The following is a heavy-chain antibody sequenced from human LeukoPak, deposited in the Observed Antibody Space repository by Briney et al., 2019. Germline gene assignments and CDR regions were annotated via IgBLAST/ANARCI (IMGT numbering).Heavy chain of an antibody. V-gene: IGHV1-2*02. J-gene: IGHJ6*03. CDR2: INPNSGGT. Sequence: ASVKVSCKASGYTFTSYGISWVRQAPGQGLEWMGWINPNSGGTNYAQKFQGRVTMTRDTSISTAYMELSRLRSDDTAVYYCARGGAARDYYYYMDVWGKGTTVTVSS. CDR3: ARGGAARDYYYYMDV. CDR1: GYTFTSYG. D-gene: IGHD6-6*01.